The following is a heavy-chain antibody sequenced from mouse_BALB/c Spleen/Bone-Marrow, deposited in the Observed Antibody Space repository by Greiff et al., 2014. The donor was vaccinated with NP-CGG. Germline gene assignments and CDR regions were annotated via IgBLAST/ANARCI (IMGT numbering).Heavy chain of an antibody. CDR3: ARNGNYGAWFAY. V-gene: IGHV14-3*02. Sequence: VQLQQSGAELVKPGASVKLSCTASGFNIKDTYMHWVKQRPEQGLEWIGRIDPANGNTEYDPKFQGKATITADTSSNTAYLQLSSLTSEDTAVYYCARNGNYGAWFAYWGQGTLVTVSA. D-gene: IGHD2-1*01. J-gene: IGHJ3*01. CDR2: IDPANGNT. CDR1: GFNIKDTY.